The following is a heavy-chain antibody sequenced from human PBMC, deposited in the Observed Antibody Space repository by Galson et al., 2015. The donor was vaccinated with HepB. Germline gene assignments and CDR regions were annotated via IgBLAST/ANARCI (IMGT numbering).Heavy chain of an antibody. CDR3: ARGMGYSYERHYYYYGMDV. V-gene: IGHV1-2*04. CDR1: GYTFTGYY. D-gene: IGHD5-18*01. J-gene: IGHJ6*02. Sequence: SVKVSCKASGYTFTGYYMHWVRQAPGQGLEWMGWINPNSGGTNYAQKFQGWVTMTRDTSISTAYMELSRLRSDDTAVYYCARGMGYSYERHYYYYGMDVWGQGTTVTVSS. CDR2: INPNSGGT.